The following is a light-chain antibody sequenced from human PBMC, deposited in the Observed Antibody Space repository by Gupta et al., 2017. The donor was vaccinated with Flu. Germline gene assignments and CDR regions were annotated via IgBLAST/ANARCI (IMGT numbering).Light chain of an antibody. V-gene: IGKV4-1*01. CDR3: QHYYSLPLT. J-gene: IGKJ3*01. Sequence: IVMSPTPDPPAVSLGERATINLTSSDTVLYSSNNGNYLAWYQQKPGKPPEVLISWASTRESGVPDRFSGSGSGTYFTLTISSLQPDDVAAYYCQHYYSLPLTFGGGTKVDIK. CDR1: DTVLYSSNNGNY. CDR2: WAS.